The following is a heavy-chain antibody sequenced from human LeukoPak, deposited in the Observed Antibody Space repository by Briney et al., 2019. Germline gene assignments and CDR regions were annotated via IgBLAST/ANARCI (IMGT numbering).Heavy chain of an antibody. CDR1: GFIFSSYA. CDR3: ARQVAGLDY. D-gene: IGHD6-19*01. V-gene: IGHV3-30-3*01. CDR2: ISFDGSNK. J-gene: IGHJ4*02. Sequence: GGSLRLSCAASGFIFSSYAVHWVRQAPGKGLVWVAFISFDGSNKYYADSVKGRFTISRDNSKNTLYLQMNSLRAEDTAVYYCARQVAGLDYWGQGTLVTVSS.